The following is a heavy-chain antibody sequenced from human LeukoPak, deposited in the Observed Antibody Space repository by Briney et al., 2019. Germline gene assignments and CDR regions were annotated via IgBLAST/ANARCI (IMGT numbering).Heavy chain of an antibody. Sequence: SETLSLSCAVSGGSLSSYYWSWIRQPAGKGLEWIGEISDSGSTTYNPSPKSRVTISAETSKNQMSLTLSSVTAAETAVDCCARGSPVTSLVRFHYWGQRTLLTLSS. V-gene: IGHV4-34*01. CDR3: ARGSPVTSLVRFHY. J-gene: IGHJ4*02. CDR1: GGSLSSYY. CDR2: ISDSGST. D-gene: IGHD4-17*01.